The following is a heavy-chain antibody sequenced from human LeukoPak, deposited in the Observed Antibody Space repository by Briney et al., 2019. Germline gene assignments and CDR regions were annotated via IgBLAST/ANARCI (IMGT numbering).Heavy chain of an antibody. CDR3: ARLDTNGYNSMTAY. V-gene: IGHV3-21*01. J-gene: IGHJ4*02. CDR2: ISSSSNYI. Sequence: GGSLRLSCAASGFTFSEYIMNWVRRAPGKGLEWVSYISSSSNYIYYADSVKGRFTISRDNAKDSLYLQMNSLRAEDTAVFYCARLDTNGYNSMTAYWGQGTLVTVSS. D-gene: IGHD5-24*01. CDR1: GFTFSEYI.